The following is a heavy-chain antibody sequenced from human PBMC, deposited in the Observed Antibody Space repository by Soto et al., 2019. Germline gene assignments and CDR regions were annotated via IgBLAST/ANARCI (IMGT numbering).Heavy chain of an antibody. V-gene: IGHV3-21*03. CDR1: GFTFSSYS. D-gene: IGHD2-15*01. J-gene: IGHJ4*02. CDR3: ASISFEAVGIDY. Sequence: EVQLVESGGGLVKPGGSLRLSCAASGFTFSSYSMNWVRQAPGKGLEWVSSISSSSSYIYYAYSVKGRFTISRDNAKNSLYLQMNSLRAEDTAVYYCASISFEAVGIDYWGQGTLVTVSS. CDR2: ISSSSSYI.